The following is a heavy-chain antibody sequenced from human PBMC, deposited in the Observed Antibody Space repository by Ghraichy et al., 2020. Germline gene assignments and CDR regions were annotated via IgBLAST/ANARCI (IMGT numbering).Heavy chain of an antibody. Sequence: ETLSLTCAVSGASINSYRYYWGWIRQPPGKGLEWIGSFYNSGTTYFNPSLKSRVTLSVDTSKNLFFLKVTSVTAADAAVYFCARDLSRFGGYSIDVWGQGTLVTVSS. J-gene: IGHJ4*02. CDR1: GASINSYRYY. V-gene: IGHV4-39*07. CDR3: ARDLSRFGGYSIDV. D-gene: IGHD3-22*01. CDR2: FYNSGTT.